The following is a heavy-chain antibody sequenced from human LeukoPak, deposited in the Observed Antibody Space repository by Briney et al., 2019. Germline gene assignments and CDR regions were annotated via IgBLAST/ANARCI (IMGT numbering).Heavy chain of an antibody. CDR2: IYHSGST. Sequence: SETLSLTCTVSGGSISSGGYYWSWIRQPPGKGLEWIGYIYHSGSTYYNPSLKSRVTISVDRSKNQFSLKLSSVTAADTAVYFCANGYTSSWSEYFQHWGQGTLVTVSS. J-gene: IGHJ1*01. D-gene: IGHD6-13*01. CDR3: ANGYTSSWSEYFQH. V-gene: IGHV4-30-2*01. CDR1: GGSISSGGYY.